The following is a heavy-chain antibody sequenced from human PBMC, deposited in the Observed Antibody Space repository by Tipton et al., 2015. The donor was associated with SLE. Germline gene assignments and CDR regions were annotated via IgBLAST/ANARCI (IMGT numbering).Heavy chain of an antibody. D-gene: IGHD7-27*01. CDR3: ARNWGTVDY. J-gene: IGHJ4*02. CDR1: GGSIITNSYY. V-gene: IGHV4-39*07. Sequence: TLSLTCTVSGGSIITNSYYWGWIRQPPAKGLEWIGSIYHSGTTYYNPSLQSRVSISVDTSENQFSLKVNSVTAADTAVYYCARNWGTVDYWGQGTLVTVPS. CDR2: IYHSGTT.